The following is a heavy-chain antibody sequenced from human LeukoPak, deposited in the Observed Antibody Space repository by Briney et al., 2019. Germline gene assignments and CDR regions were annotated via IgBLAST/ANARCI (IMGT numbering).Heavy chain of an antibody. Sequence: PGGSLRLSCAASGFTFSSYSMNWVRQAPGKGLEWVSSISSRSGFIFYADSVKGRFTSSRDNAKNSLYLQMNSLRAEDTAVYYCASPVSSSSWYYFDSWGQGTLVTVSS. J-gene: IGHJ4*02. V-gene: IGHV3-21*01. CDR2: ISSRSGFI. CDR1: GFTFSSYS. D-gene: IGHD6-13*01. CDR3: ASPVSSSSWYYFDS.